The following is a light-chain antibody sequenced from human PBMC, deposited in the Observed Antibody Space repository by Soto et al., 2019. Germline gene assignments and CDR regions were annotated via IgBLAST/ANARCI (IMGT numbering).Light chain of an antibody. V-gene: IGKV1-9*01. Sequence: DIQLTQSPSFLSASVGDRVTITCRASQGISSYLAWYQQKPGKAPKLLIYAASTLQSGVPSRFSGSGSGTEFTLTISSLQPEDFATYYCLQHTYIWSFGQGTKVDIK. CDR3: LQHTYIWS. CDR1: QGISSY. CDR2: AAS. J-gene: IGKJ1*01.